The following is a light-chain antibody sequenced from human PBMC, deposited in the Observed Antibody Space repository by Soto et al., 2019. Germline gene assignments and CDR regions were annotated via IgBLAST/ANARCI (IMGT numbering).Light chain of an antibody. CDR1: QNIDSD. Sequence: EIVLTQSPVTLSLSPGERATLSCRASQNIDSDLVWYQQKPGQAPRLLIYDASNRATGIPARFSGSGSGTDLTLTIGSLEPEDFAVYFCQQRDSWPLTFGGGTNVEI. CDR2: DAS. J-gene: IGKJ4*01. V-gene: IGKV3-11*01. CDR3: QQRDSWPLT.